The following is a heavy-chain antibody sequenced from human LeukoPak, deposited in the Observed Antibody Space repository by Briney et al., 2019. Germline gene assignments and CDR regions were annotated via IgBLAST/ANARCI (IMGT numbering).Heavy chain of an antibody. CDR2: IYYGGST. Sequence: ASETLSLTCTVPGGSISSYYWSWIRQPPGKGLEWIGYIYYGGSTNYNPSLKSRVTISVDTSKNQFSLKLSSVTAADTAVYYCARHGSSWYEKDYFDYWGQGTLVTVSS. CDR3: ARHGSSWYEKDYFDY. V-gene: IGHV4-59*08. CDR1: GGSISSYY. J-gene: IGHJ4*02. D-gene: IGHD6-13*01.